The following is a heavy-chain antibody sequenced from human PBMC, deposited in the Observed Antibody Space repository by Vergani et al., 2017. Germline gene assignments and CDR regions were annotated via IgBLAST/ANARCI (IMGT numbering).Heavy chain of an antibody. CDR3: AKDLGTSSGGGWFDP. CDR1: GFTSAGYA. D-gene: IGHD6-6*01. J-gene: IGHJ5*02. CDR2: ISWNSNSI. Sequence: EVQLEESGGGLVLPGRSLRLSCVASGFTSAGYAMHWVRQAPGKGQEWVSGISWNSNSIGYADSVKGRFTISRDNAKNSLYLQMNSLRAEDTALYYCAKDLGTSSGGGWFDPWGKGTLVTVSS. V-gene: IGHV3-9*02.